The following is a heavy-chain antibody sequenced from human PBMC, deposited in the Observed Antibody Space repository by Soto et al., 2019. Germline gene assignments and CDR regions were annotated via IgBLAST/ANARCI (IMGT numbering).Heavy chain of an antibody. D-gene: IGHD1-26*01. CDR2: IHHSGST. Sequence: QVQLQESGPGLVKPSQTLSLTCTVSGGSISSGENFWNWIRQSPGKGLEWIGYIHHSGSTYYNPSLKSRLTISVDTSTNQISLKLNSVTAADTAVYYCARDTGTYPYYFDSWGQGTLVTVSS. CDR3: ARDTGTYPYYFDS. V-gene: IGHV4-30-4*01. J-gene: IGHJ4*02. CDR1: GGSISSGENF.